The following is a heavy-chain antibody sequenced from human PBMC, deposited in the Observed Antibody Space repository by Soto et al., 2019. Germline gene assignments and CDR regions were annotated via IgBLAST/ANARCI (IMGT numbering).Heavy chain of an antibody. Sequence: GGSLRLSCAASGFTFSSYSMNWVRQAPGKGLEWVSSISSSSSYIYYADSVKGRFTISRDNAKNSLYLQMNSLRAEDTAVYYCARYPLGLGLLLDYWGQGTLLTVSS. CDR3: ARYPLGLGLLLDY. J-gene: IGHJ4*02. D-gene: IGHD1-7*01. V-gene: IGHV3-21*01. CDR1: GFTFSSYS. CDR2: ISSSSSYI.